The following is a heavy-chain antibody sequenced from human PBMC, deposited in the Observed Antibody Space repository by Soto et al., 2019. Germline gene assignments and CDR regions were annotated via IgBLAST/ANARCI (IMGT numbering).Heavy chain of an antibody. D-gene: IGHD1-1*01. CDR2: IYYSGNT. V-gene: IGHV4-61*01. CDR3: ARRYGYSFDD. CDR1: GGSVTSGSYY. J-gene: IGHJ4*02. Sequence: PSETLSLTCTVSGGSVTSGSYYWSWIRQSPGKGLEWIGYIYYSGNTNYNPSLKSRVTISVDTSKNQFSLKLSSVTAADTAVYYCARRYGYSFDDWGQGTLVTVSS.